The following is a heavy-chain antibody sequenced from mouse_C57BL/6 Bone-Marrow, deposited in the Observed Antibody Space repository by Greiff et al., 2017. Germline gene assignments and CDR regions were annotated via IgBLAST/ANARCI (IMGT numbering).Heavy chain of an antibody. CDR3: ASHSYYYAMDY. Sequence: VQLQQPGAELVMPGASVKLSCKASGYTFTSYWMHWVKQRPGQGLEWIGEIDPSDSYTNYNQKFMGKSTLTVDKSSSTAYMQLSSLTSEDSAVYYCASHSYYYAMDYWGQGTSVTVSS. CDR1: GYTFTSYW. CDR2: IDPSDSYT. J-gene: IGHJ4*01. V-gene: IGHV1-69*01.